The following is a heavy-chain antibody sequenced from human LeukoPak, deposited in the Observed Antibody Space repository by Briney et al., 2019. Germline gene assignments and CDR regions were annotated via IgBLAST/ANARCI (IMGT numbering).Heavy chain of an antibody. J-gene: IGHJ2*01. CDR3: VRDSPSGFFDL. CDR2: INPDGTVT. CDR1: GXTFNTYW. Sequence: GGSLRLSCAASGXTFNTYWMHWVRQAPGKGLVWVSPINPDGTVTTYADSVKGRFTISRDNAKNTLYLQMNSLKAEDTAVYYCVRDSPSGFFDLWGRGTLVTVSS. V-gene: IGHV3-74*01. D-gene: IGHD6-19*01.